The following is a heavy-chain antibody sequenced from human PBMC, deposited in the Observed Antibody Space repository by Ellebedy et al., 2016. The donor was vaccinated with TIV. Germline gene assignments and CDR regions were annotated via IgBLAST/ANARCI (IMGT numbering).Heavy chain of an antibody. Sequence: PGGSLRLSCAASGLIFSTYSMNWVRQAPGKGLEWVSSISSSGYDTYYADSVKGRFTISRDNAKNSLYLQMNSLRAEDTAVYYCATSGYSSGCPHWGQGTMVTVSS. D-gene: IGHD6-19*01. CDR1: GLIFSTYS. V-gene: IGHV3-21*01. J-gene: IGHJ3*01. CDR3: ATSGYSSGCPH. CDR2: ISSSGYDT.